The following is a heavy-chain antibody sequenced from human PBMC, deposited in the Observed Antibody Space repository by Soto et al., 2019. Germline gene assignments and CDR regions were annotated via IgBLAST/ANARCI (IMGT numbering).Heavy chain of an antibody. CDR2: IYYSGST. Sequence: QVQLQESGPGLVKPSQTLSLTCTVSGGSISGGGYYWSWIRQHPGKGLEWIGYIYYSGSTYYNSSLKSRVTISVDTSKNQFSLKLSSVTAADTAVYYCARGITMVRGVILTPYFDYWGQGTLVTVSS. V-gene: IGHV4-31*03. CDR3: ARGITMVRGVILTPYFDY. J-gene: IGHJ4*02. D-gene: IGHD3-10*01. CDR1: GGSISGGGYY.